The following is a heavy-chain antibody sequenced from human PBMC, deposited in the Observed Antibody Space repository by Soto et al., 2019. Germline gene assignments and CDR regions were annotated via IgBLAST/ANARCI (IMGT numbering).Heavy chain of an antibody. V-gene: IGHV1-3*01. J-gene: IGHJ5*02. D-gene: IGHD5-12*01. CDR3: ATSILATIADDWFDP. CDR1: GYTFTSYA. CDR2: INAGNGNT. Sequence: ASVKVSCKDSGYTFTSYAMHWVRQAPGQRLEWMGWINAGNGNTKYAQKFQGRVIMTEDTSTDTAYMELSSLRSDDTAVYYCATSILATIADDWFDPWGQGTLVTVSS.